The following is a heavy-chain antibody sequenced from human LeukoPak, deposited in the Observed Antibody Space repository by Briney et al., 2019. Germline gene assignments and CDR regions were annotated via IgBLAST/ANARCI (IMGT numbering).Heavy chain of an antibody. CDR2: IIPIFGTA. V-gene: IGHV1-69*13. J-gene: IGHJ4*02. CDR1: GGTFSSYA. D-gene: IGHD2-2*01. Sequence: ASVKVSCMASGGTFSSYAISWVRQAPGQGLEWMGGIIPIFGTANYAQKFQGRVTITADESTSTAYMELSSLRSEDTAVYYCTIGYCSSTSCYGPFDYWGQGTLVTVSS. CDR3: TIGYCSSTSCYGPFDY.